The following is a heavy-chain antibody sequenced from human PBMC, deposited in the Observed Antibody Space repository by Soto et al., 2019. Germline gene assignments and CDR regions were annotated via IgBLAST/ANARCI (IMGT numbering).Heavy chain of an antibody. CDR1: GYTFTSYG. CDR3: ARDQYCSGGSCWRDYYYGMDV. J-gene: IGHJ6*02. D-gene: IGHD2-15*01. V-gene: IGHV1-18*01. Sequence: ASVKVSCKASGYTFTSYGISWVRQAPGQGLEWMGWISAYNGNTNYAQKLQGRVTMTTDTSTSTAYMELRSLRSDDTAVYYCARDQYCSGGSCWRDYYYGMDVWGQGTTVTVS. CDR2: ISAYNGNT.